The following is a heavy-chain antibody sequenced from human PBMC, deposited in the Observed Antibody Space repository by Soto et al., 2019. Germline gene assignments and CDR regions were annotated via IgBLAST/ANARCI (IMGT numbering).Heavy chain of an antibody. J-gene: IGHJ4*02. V-gene: IGHV3-7*01. CDR2: IKQDDSER. Sequence: EVPLVESGGGLVQPGGSLRLSCAASGFTFSSYWMSWVRLAPGKGLEWVANIKQDDSERRYVDSVKGRFTISRDNDKNSVFLQMNSLRVEDTAVYYCARNYGSYDYWGQGTLVTVSS. CDR3: ARNYGSYDY. D-gene: IGHD3-10*01. CDR1: GFTFSSYW.